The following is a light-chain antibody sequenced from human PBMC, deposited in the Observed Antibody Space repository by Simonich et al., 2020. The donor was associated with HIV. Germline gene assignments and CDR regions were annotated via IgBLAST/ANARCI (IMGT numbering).Light chain of an antibody. J-gene: IGKJ1*01. CDR1: QSVLYSSNNKNY. CDR3: QQYYSTPPT. V-gene: IGKV4-1*01. CDR2: WSS. Sequence: DIVMTQSPDSLAVSLGERATINCKSSQSVLYSSNNKNYLAWYQQKPGQPPNLLISWSSTRETGVPDRFSGRGSGTEFTLTISSLQAEDVAVYFCQQYYSTPPTFGQGTKVESK.